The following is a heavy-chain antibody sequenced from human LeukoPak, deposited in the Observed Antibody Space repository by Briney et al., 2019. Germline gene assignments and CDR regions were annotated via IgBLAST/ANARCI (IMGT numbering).Heavy chain of an antibody. CDR3: VTDLLGLAVASFVREIDAFDL. CDR1: GYSLSELS. CDR2: FDPEDGET. Sequence: ASVKVSCKVSGYSLSELSTHWVRQAPGKGLEWMGGFDPEDGETIYAQTFQGRVTMTEDTSTDTAYMELSSLRSEDTAVYYCVTDLLGLAVASFVREIDAFDLWGQGTMVTVSS. J-gene: IGHJ3*01. V-gene: IGHV1-24*01. D-gene: IGHD6-19*01.